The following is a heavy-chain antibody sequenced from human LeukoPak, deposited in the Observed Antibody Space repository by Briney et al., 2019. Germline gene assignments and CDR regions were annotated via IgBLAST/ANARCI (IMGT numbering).Heavy chain of an antibody. J-gene: IGHJ4*02. D-gene: IGHD3-22*01. CDR1: GGSISSSSYY. Sequence: SETLSLTCTVSGGSISSSSYYWGWIRQPPGKGLEWIGSIYHSGSTYYNPSLKSRVTIAVETSKNQFSLKLSSVTAADKAVYYCARDRPAYYYDSSGYLKYWGQGTLVTVSS. V-gene: IGHV4-39*07. CDR2: IYHSGST. CDR3: ARDRPAYYYDSSGYLKY.